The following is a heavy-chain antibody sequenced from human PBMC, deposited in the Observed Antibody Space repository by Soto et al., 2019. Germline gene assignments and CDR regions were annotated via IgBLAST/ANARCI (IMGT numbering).Heavy chain of an antibody. V-gene: IGHV1-2*02. CDR2: INPNSGGT. D-gene: IGHD2-15*01. CDR3: AREGGHHHYFGY. CDR1: GYTFTGYY. Sequence: ASGKVSCKASGYTFTGYYMHWVRQAPGQGLEWMGWINPNSGGTNYAQKFQGRVTMTRDTSISTAYMELSRLRSDDTAVYYCAREGGHHHYFGYWGQGTLVTVSS. J-gene: IGHJ4*02.